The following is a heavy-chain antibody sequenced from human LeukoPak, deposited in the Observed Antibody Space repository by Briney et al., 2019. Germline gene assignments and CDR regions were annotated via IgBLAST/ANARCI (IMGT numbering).Heavy chain of an antibody. V-gene: IGHV1-69*06. D-gene: IGHD3-22*01. J-gene: IGHJ4*02. CDR1: GGTFSSYA. CDR3: ARDRHYYDSSGYYRLFDY. Sequence: SVKVSCKASGGTFSSYAISWVRQAPGQGLEWMGGIIPTFGTANYAQKFQGRVTITADKSTSTAYMELSSLRSEDTAVYYCARDRHYYDSSGYYRLFDYWGQGTLVTVSS. CDR2: IIPTFGTA.